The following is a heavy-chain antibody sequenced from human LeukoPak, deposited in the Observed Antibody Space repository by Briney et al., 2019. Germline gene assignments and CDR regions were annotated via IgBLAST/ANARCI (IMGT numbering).Heavy chain of an antibody. CDR2: IRSKASGGTT. D-gene: IGHD6-19*01. CDR3: TRGGGGRGWYDY. Sequence: GASLRLSCAASGFTFNTYSMNWVRQAPGRGLEWVCIIRSKASGGTTEYAASVEDRFTISRDDSKRIAYLQMNSLTTEDTAVYFCTRGGGGRGWYDYWGQGSLVTVSS. CDR1: GFTFNTYS. J-gene: IGHJ4*02. V-gene: IGHV3-49*02.